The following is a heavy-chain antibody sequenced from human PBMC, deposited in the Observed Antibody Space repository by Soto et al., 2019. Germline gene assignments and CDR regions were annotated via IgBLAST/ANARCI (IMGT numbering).Heavy chain of an antibody. D-gene: IGHD2-15*01. Sequence: EVQLLESGGGLVQPGGSLRLSCAASGFPFSSLAMSWVRQAPGKGLEWVSTISGSGTITYYADSVKGRFTISRDTSKNTIYLQMNSLRADDTAVYYCAEWARYCSGADCRAWGQGTLVTVSS. CDR1: GFPFSSLA. CDR2: ISGSGTIT. V-gene: IGHV3-23*01. J-gene: IGHJ5*02. CDR3: AEWARYCSGADCRA.